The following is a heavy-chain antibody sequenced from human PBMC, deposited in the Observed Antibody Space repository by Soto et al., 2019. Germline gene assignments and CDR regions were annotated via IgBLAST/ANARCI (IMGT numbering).Heavy chain of an antibody. Sequence: TGGSLRLSCAASGFTVSSNYMSWVRQAPGKGLEWGSVIYSGGSTYYAGSVKGRFTISRDNXKNTLYLQMNSLRAEDTAVYYCARAPLGAFDIWGQGALVTVSS. V-gene: IGHV3-53*01. CDR3: ARAPLGAFDI. CDR1: GFTVSSNY. J-gene: IGHJ3*02. CDR2: IYSGGST.